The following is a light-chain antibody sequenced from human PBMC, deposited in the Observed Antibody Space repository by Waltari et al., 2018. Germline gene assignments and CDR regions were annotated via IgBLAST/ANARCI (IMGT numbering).Light chain of an antibody. CDR2: HLT. V-gene: IGLV2-14*01. Sequence: QSVLTQPASVSGSPGQPITISCTGTNSDIGSYSYVSWYQQYPGKAPKLIIYHLTERPSGVSTRFSGSKSGNTASLTISGLQADDEADYFCSSYTGRGTVIFGRGTMVTVL. CDR1: NSDIGSYSY. CDR3: SSYTGRGTVI. J-gene: IGLJ2*01.